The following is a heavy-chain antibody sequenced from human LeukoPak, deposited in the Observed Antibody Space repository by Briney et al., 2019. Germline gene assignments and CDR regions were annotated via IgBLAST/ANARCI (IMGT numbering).Heavy chain of an antibody. V-gene: IGHV4-59*01. CDR3: ARDFKDFWSFDL. CDR1: GGSISSYY. J-gene: IGHJ2*01. Sequence: SETLSLTCTVSGGSISSYYWSWIRQPPGKGLEWIGYIYYSGSTNYNPSLKSRVTISVDTSKNQFSLKLSSVTAADTAVYYCARDFKDFWSFDLWGRGTLVTVSS. CDR2: IYYSGST. D-gene: IGHD3-3*01.